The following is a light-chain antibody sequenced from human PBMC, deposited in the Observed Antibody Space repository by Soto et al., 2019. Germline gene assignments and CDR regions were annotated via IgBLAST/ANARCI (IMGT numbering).Light chain of an antibody. CDR1: SSDVGGYNF. CDR3: SSYAGSNNRYV. CDR2: EVS. Sequence: QSALTQPPSASGSPGQSVTISCTGTSSDVGGYNFVSWYQQHPGKAPKLMIYEVSKRPSGVPDRFSGTKFDNTASLTVSGLQAEDEAEYYCSSYAGSNNRYVFGTGTKLTVL. J-gene: IGLJ1*01. V-gene: IGLV2-8*01.